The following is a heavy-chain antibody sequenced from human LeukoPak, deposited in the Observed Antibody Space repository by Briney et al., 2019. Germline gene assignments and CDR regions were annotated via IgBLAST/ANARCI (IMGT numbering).Heavy chain of an antibody. V-gene: IGHV4-39*01. CDR3: ASHRQYSTGSEEFDY. CDR1: GGSISSSSYY. J-gene: IGHJ4*02. D-gene: IGHD6-19*01. Sequence: KPSETLSLTCTVSGGSISSSSYYWGWIRQPPGKGLEWIGNIYYSGSTYYNPSLKSRVTISVDTSKNQFSLKLSSVTAADTAVYYCASHRQYSTGSEEFDYWGQGTLVTVSS. CDR2: IYYSGST.